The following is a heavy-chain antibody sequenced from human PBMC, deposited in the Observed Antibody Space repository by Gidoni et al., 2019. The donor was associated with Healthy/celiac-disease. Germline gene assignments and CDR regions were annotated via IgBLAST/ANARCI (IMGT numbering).Heavy chain of an antibody. CDR3: ARDLRDYGDYYYYGMDV. V-gene: IGHV4-4*02. D-gene: IGHD4-17*01. J-gene: IGHJ6*02. CDR2: IYHSGST. CDR1: SISSGNW. Sequence: SISSGNWWRWVRQPPGKGLEWIGEIYHSGSTNYNPSLKSRVTISVDKSKNQFSLKLSSVTAADTAVYYCARDLRDYGDYYYYGMDVWGQGTTVTVSS.